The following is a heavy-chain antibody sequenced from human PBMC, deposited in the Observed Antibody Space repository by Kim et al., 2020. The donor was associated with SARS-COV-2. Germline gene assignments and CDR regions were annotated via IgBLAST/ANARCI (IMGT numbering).Heavy chain of an antibody. Sequence: STSNAQKFPGRVTMTRDTSTSTVYMELNSLRSEDTAVYYCARGEAWYFDLWGRGTLVTVSS. J-gene: IGHJ2*01. CDR3: ARGEAWYFDL. CDR2: ST. V-gene: IGHV1-46*01.